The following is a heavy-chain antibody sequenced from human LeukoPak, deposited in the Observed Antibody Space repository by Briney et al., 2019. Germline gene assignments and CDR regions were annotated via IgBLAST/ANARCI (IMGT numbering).Heavy chain of an antibody. Sequence: TSETLSLTCTVSGGSISSYYWSWVRQPPGKGLEWIGYIYYSGSTNYNPSLKSRVTISVDTSKNQFSLKLSSVTAADTAVYYCAREDITGTASYFDYWGQGTLVTVSS. CDR1: GGSISSYY. J-gene: IGHJ4*02. V-gene: IGHV4-59*01. D-gene: IGHD1-7*01. CDR3: AREDITGTASYFDY. CDR2: IYYSGST.